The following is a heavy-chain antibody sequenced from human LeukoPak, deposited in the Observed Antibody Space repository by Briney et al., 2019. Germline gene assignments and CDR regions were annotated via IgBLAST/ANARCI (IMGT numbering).Heavy chain of an antibody. D-gene: IGHD3-10*01. Sequence: SETLSLTCAVSGGSFSNYYWSCIRQSPEKGLEWIGEINHSGVTNYNPSLKSRVSISLDTSKNQFSLNLTSVTAADTAVYYCHMVRGGGYFDYWGQGIPVTVSS. CDR2: INHSGVT. V-gene: IGHV4-34*01. CDR1: GGSFSNYY. J-gene: IGHJ4*02. CDR3: HMVRGGGYFDY.